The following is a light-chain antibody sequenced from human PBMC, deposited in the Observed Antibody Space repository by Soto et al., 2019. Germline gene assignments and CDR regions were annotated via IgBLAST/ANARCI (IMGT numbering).Light chain of an antibody. CDR3: AAWDDSLNAYV. Sequence: LLSQPPPTSWTPGPKVTISFSGGDSNIGPNTVNWYRQVPGTAPKLLIHNNDRRPSGVPDRISGSKSGTSASLAISGLHSDDEADYYCAAWDDSLNAYVFGIGTKVTVL. CDR2: NND. V-gene: IGLV1-44*01. CDR1: DSNIGPNT. J-gene: IGLJ1*01.